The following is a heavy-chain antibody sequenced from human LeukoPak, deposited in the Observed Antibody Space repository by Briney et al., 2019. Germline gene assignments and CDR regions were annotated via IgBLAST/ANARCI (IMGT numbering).Heavy chain of an antibody. CDR3: AKSSQYYYDRSVDY. V-gene: IGHV4-61*01. Sequence: PSETLSLTCTVSGGSVSSGSYYWSWIRQPPGKGLEWIGYIYYSGSTNYNPSLKSRVTISVDTSKNQFSLKLSSVTAADTAVYYCAKSSQYYYDRSVDYWGQGTLVTVSS. CDR1: GGSVSSGSYY. D-gene: IGHD3-22*01. CDR2: IYYSGST. J-gene: IGHJ4*02.